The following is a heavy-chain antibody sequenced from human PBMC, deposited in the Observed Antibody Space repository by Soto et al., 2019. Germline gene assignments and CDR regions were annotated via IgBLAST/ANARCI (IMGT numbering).Heavy chain of an antibody. Sequence: SETLSLTCAVYGGSFSGYYWSWIRQPPGKGLEWIGEISHSGSTNYNPSLKSRVTISVDTSKNQFSLKLSSVTAADTAVYYCASLHYGSGSYYHRADYWGQGTLVTVSS. CDR1: GGSFSGYY. V-gene: IGHV4-34*01. D-gene: IGHD3-10*01. CDR2: ISHSGST. CDR3: ASLHYGSGSYYHRADY. J-gene: IGHJ4*02.